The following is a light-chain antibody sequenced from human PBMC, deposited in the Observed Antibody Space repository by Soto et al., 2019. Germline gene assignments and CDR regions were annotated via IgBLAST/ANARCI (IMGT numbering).Light chain of an antibody. CDR3: QQYYTSPDT. Sequence: DIVMTQSPDSLAVSLGERAIINCKSSQSVLFRSDNKNYLAWYQQRSGQPPKLLIYWASTRESGVPDRFSGSGSGTDFTLAISSLQAEDVAVYYCQQYYTSPDTFGQGTKLEIK. CDR1: QSVLFRSDNKNY. CDR2: WAS. V-gene: IGKV4-1*01. J-gene: IGKJ2*01.